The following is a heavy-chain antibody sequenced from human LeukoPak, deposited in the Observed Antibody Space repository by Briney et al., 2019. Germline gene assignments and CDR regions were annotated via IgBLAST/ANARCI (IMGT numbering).Heavy chain of an antibody. J-gene: IGHJ6*02. Sequence: GGSLRLSCAASGFTFSSYAMHWVRQAPGKGLEYVSAISSNGDTTYYADSVKGRFTISRDNAKNSLYLQMNSLRAEDTAVYYCARDQVPAATPYRLTYYYYYGMDVWGQGTTVTVSS. CDR1: GFTFSSYA. V-gene: IGHV3-64*04. CDR3: ARDQVPAATPYRLTYYYYYGMDV. CDR2: ISSNGDTT. D-gene: IGHD2-2*01.